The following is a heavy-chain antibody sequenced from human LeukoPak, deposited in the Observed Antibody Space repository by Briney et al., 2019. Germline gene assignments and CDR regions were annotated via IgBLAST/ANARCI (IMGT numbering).Heavy chain of an antibody. CDR3: ARDQRHSYGKYFDP. CDR1: GDALSTYY. Sequence: SGTLSLTCSLSGDALSTYYWNWVRQTPGKGLEWIGHVTYETTAYNPSLKSRVTISLDTSKNEFSLQLRSVTAADTAVYFCARDQRHSYGKYFDPWSQGTLVSVSS. J-gene: IGHJ4*02. CDR2: VTYETT. D-gene: IGHD5-18*01. V-gene: IGHV4-4*08.